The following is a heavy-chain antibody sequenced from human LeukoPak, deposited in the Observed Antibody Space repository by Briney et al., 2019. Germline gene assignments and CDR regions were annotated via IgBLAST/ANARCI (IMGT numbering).Heavy chain of an antibody. V-gene: IGHV4-59*08. D-gene: IGHD1-14*01. J-gene: IGHJ4*02. CDR1: GGSISSYY. Sequence: PSETLSLTCTVSGGSISSYYWSWIRQPPGKGLEWIGYFYYSGSTNYNPSLKSRVTISVDTSKNQFSLKLSSVTAADTAVYYCARLGSGISDYRGQGTLVTVSS. CDR2: FYYSGST. CDR3: ARLGSGISDY.